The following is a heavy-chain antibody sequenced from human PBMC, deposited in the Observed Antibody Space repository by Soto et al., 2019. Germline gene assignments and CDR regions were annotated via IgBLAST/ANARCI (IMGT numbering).Heavy chain of an antibody. V-gene: IGHV1-69*13. CDR2: IIPIFGTA. CDR3: ARVLETRNYYDSSGYSSPLYYFDY. J-gene: IGHJ4*01. Sequence: RASVKVSCKASGGTFSSYAISWVRQAPGQGLEWMGGIIPIFGTANYAQKFQGRVTITADESTSTAYMELSSLRSEDTAVYYCARVLETRNYYDSSGYSSPLYYFDYWGQGTLVTVSS. D-gene: IGHD3-22*01. CDR1: GGTFSSYA.